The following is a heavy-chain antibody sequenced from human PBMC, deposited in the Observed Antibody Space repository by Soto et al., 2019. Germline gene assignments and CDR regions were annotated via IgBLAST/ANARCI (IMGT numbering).Heavy chain of an antibody. CDR2: IYHSGHT. CDR3: ATTIAVAADY. J-gene: IGHJ4*02. CDR1: DVSVSSSSYY. V-gene: IGHV4-61*01. Sequence: PSETLSLTCTVSDVSVSSSSYYWSWIRQPPGKGLEWIGYIYHSGHTIYNPSLKSRVTISVDTSKNQFSLKLTSVTAADTAVYYCATTIAVAADYWGQGTLVTVSS. D-gene: IGHD6-19*01.